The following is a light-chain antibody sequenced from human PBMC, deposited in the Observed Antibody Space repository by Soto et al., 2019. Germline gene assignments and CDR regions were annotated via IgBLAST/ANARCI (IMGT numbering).Light chain of an antibody. V-gene: IGKV3-20*01. CDR1: QSVSSSS. Sequence: EIVLTQSPGTLSLSPGERATLSCRASQSVSSSSLAWYQQKPGQAPRLLIYGASSRATGIPDRFSGSGSGTXFXXXXSRXEPDDFAVYYCQQYGRSPPVTFGQGTRLEI. CDR2: GAS. J-gene: IGKJ5*01. CDR3: QQYGRSPPVT.